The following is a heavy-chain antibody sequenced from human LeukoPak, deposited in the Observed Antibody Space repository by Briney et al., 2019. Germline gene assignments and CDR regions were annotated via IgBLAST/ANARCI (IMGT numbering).Heavy chain of an antibody. V-gene: IGHV4-4*07. Sequence: SETLSLTCTVSGGSIISYYWSWIRQPAGKGLEWVGRIYTSGSTNYNPPLKSRVTMSVDTSKTQFSLKLSSVTAADTAVYYCARGAFRGSVHSSSSGIWGITPDFDYGGQGTLVTVSS. CDR2: IYTSGST. CDR1: GGSIISYY. J-gene: IGHJ4*02. CDR3: ARGAFRGSVHSSSSGIWGITPDFDY. D-gene: IGHD6-6*01.